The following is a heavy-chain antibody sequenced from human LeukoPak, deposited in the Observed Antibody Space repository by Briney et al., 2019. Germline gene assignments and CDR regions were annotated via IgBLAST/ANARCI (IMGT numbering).Heavy chain of an antibody. CDR3: AKDGGWDHCNRGSCYHDS. D-gene: IGHD2-15*01. CDR1: GFTFSSYA. Sequence: GGSLRLSCAASGFTFSSYAMSWVRQAPGKGLEWVSTISGSGGSTYYADSVKGRFTISRDNAKNSLYLQTNSLRAEDTAVYYCAKDGGWDHCNRGSCYHDSRGQGTLVTVSS. J-gene: IGHJ4*02. V-gene: IGHV3-23*01. CDR2: ISGSGGST.